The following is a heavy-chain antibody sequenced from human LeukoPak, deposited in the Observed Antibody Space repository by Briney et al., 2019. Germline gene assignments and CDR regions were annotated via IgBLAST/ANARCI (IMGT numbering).Heavy chain of an antibody. J-gene: IGHJ3*01. V-gene: IGHV4-59*01. CDR2: IYYSGST. Sequence: PSETLSLTCTVSGGSISSYYWSWIRQPPGKGLEWIGYIYYSGSTNYNPSLKSRVTISVDTSKSQFSLKLSSVTAADTAVYYCAKDPNGDYVGAFDFWGQGTMVTVSS. D-gene: IGHD4-17*01. CDR3: AKDPNGDYVGAFDF. CDR1: GGSISSYY.